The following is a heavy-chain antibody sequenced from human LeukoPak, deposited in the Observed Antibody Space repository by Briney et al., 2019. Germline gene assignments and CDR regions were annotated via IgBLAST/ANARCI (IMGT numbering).Heavy chain of an antibody. V-gene: IGHV3-30*18. CDR1: GFTFSSYV. Sequence: GGSLRLSCAACGFTFSSYVMHWGRQAPGKGLEWVAVISYDGSNKYYADSVKGRFTISRDNSKNTLYVEMNSLRAEDTAVYYCAKGSRYATVTNEGNDYWGQGTLVTVSS. J-gene: IGHJ4*02. D-gene: IGHD4-17*01. CDR3: AKGSRYATVTNEGNDY. CDR2: ISYDGSNK.